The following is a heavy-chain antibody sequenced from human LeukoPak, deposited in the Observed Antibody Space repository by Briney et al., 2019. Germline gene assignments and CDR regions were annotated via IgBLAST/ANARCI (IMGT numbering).Heavy chain of an antibody. CDR2: INHSGST. V-gene: IGHV4-34*01. J-gene: IGHJ6*02. CDR1: GGSFSGYY. CDR3: ARGSPYYYGSGSYRG. Sequence: SETLSLTCAVYGGSFSGYYWSWIRQPPGKGLEWSGEINHSGSTNYNPSLKSRVTISVDTSKNQFSLKLSSVTAADTAVYYCARGSPYYYGSGSYRGWGQGTTVTVSS. D-gene: IGHD3-10*01.